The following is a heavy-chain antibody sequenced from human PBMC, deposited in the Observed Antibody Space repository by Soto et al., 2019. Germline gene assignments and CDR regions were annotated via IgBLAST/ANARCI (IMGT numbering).Heavy chain of an antibody. Sequence: GESLKISCQVSGYTFTIYWIGWVRQMPGKGLEWMGIIYPSDSDTRYSPSFQGQVTISADQSINTAYLQWDSLKASDTAIYYYARPANPVADHFALWGQEPPVPVSS. CDR2: IYPSDSDT. CDR1: GYTFTIYW. CDR3: ARPANPVADHFAL. V-gene: IGHV5-51*01. D-gene: IGHD3-3*02. J-gene: IGHJ4*02.